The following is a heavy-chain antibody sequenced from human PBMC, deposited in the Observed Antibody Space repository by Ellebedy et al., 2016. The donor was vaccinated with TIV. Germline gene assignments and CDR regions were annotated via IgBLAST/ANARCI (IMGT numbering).Heavy chain of an antibody. V-gene: IGHV3-33*01. D-gene: IGHD1-14*01. CDR1: GIPFSSFG. CDR2: IWFDGSNQ. CDR3: ARDKANRYLDH. Sequence: GESLKISCAASGIPFSSFGMHWVRQAPGKGLELVAMIWFDGSNQYYADSVKGRSTISRDNSQNTVDLHMSSLRSEDTAVYYCARDKANRYLDHWGQGTLVTVSS. J-gene: IGHJ4*02.